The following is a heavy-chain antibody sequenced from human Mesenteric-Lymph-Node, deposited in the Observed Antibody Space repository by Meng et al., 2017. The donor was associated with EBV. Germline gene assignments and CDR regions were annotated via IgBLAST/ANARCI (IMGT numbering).Heavy chain of an antibody. J-gene: IGHJ4*02. D-gene: IGHD3-3*01. Sequence: QVTPTQGAAGPLEPSETLSPTCAASGGSFSGYHWSWIRQPPGKGLEYIGEISQSGDTNYNPSLKSRVTISVDTSRNQFSLKMRSVTAADTAVYYCARGTIFGIVVTYFDYWSQGNLVTVSS. V-gene: IGHV4-34*01. CDR1: GGSFSGYH. CDR3: ARGTIFGIVVTYFDY. CDR2: ISQSGDT.